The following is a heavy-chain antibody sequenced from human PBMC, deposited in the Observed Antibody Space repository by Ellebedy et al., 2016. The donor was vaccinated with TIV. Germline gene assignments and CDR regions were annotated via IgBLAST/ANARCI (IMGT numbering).Heavy chain of an antibody. J-gene: IGHJ3*01. Sequence: GESLKISCVVSGFSVTSNNISWVRQAQGKGLEWVSVLHSGDKTRYRDSVKGRFTISRDNAKNSLYLQMNSLRVEDTAVYYCARDGSYGDYLSPTHAFTGWGQGTMITVSS. CDR1: GFSVTSNN. CDR2: LHSGDKT. CDR3: ARDGSYGDYLSPTHAFTG. D-gene: IGHD4-17*01. V-gene: IGHV3-53*01.